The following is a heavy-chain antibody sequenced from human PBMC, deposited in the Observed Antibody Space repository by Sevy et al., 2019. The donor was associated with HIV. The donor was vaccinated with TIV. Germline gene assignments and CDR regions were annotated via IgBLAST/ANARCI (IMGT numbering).Heavy chain of an antibody. V-gene: IGHV6-1*01. Sequence: KQSQTLSLTCAISGDSVSSNSAAWNWIRQSPSRGLEWLGRTYYRSKWYNDYAVSVKSRITINPDTSKNQFSLQLNSVTPEETAVYYCARGNYYDSSGYYGAFDIWGQGTMVTVSS. J-gene: IGHJ3*02. D-gene: IGHD3-22*01. CDR1: GDSVSSNSAA. CDR2: TYYRSKWYN. CDR3: ARGNYYDSSGYYGAFDI.